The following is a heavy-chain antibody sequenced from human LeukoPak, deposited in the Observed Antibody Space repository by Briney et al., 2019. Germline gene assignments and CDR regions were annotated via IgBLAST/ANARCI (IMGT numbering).Heavy chain of an antibody. V-gene: IGHV4-61*02. D-gene: IGHD6-6*01. J-gene: IGHJ6*03. CDR2: IYTSGST. Sequence: SQTLSLTCTVSGGSISSGSYYWSWIRQPAGKGLEWIGRIYTSGSTNYNPSLKSRVAISVDTSKNQFSLKLSSVTAADTAVYYCARGSSAYYMGVWGKGTTVTVSS. CDR3: ARGSSAYYMGV. CDR1: GGSISSGSYY.